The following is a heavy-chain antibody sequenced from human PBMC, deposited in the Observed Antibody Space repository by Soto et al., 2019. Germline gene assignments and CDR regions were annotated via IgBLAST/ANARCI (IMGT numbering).Heavy chain of an antibody. CDR1: GFTFRTYA. D-gene: IGHD6-13*01. J-gene: IGHJ4*02. Sequence: PGVSLRHSFSASGFTFRTYALSGFPQAPGKGLEWVSAISGSGGSTYYADSVKGRFTISRDNSKNTLYLQMNSLRAEDTAVYYCAKDLLSSWAGYYFDYWGQGT. CDR2: ISGSGGST. V-gene: IGHV3-23*01. CDR3: AKDLLSSWAGYYFDY.